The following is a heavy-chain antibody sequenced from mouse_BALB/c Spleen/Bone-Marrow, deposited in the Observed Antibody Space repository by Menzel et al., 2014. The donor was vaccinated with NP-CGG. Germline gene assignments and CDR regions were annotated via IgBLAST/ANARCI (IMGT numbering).Heavy chain of an antibody. J-gene: IGHJ4*01. CDR1: GYTFTNNW. Sequence: QVQLQQSGAELVRPGTSVKISCKASGYTFTNNWLGWIKQRPGHGLEWIGDIYPGGGYSNYNEKFKGKATLTADTSSSTAYMQLSSLPSDNSAVHYYARWGDGYPFYGMDSWGQGTSVTVYS. CDR3: ARWGDGYPFYGMDS. D-gene: IGHD2-3*01. V-gene: IGHV1-63*02. CDR2: IYPGGGYS.